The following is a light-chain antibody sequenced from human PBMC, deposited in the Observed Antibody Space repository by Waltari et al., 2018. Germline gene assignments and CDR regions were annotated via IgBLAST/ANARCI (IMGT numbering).Light chain of an antibody. CDR1: SSDVGTYNL. V-gene: IGLV2-23*02. CDR2: EVT. CDR3: CSYVGLGTYV. J-gene: IGLJ1*01. Sequence: QSGLAQPASASGSPGQSITITCTGTSSDVGTYNLVSWYQQRPGKAPRLLIYEVTKRSPGTSDRFSAYKSGNTASLSISGLQAQEDEADYYCCSYVGLGTYVFGTGTKVTV.